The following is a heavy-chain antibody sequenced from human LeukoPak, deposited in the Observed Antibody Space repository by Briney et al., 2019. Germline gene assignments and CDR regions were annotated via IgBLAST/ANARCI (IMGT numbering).Heavy chain of an antibody. Sequence: SETLPLTCTVSGGSISSYYWSWIRQPPGKGLEWIGYIYYSGSTNYNPSLKSRVTISVDTSKNQFSLKLSSVTAADTAVYYCARGSMGRWLQPFDYWGQGTLVTVSS. V-gene: IGHV4-59*01. CDR1: GGSISSYY. J-gene: IGHJ4*02. CDR3: ARGSMGRWLQPFDY. D-gene: IGHD5-24*01. CDR2: IYYSGST.